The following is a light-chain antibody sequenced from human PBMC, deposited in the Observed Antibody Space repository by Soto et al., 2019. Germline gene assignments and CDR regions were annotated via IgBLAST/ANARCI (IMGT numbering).Light chain of an antibody. V-gene: IGLV1-40*01. J-gene: IGLJ3*02. CDR1: SSNIGAAYD. CDR3: QSYDSSLSGWV. Sequence: QLVLTQPPSVSGAPGQKVTISCTRSSSNIGAAYDVHWYQHLPGTAPKLLIYGNNNRPSGVPDRFSGSKSGTSASLAITGLQAEDEAEYYCQSYDSSLSGWVFGGGTKLTVL. CDR2: GNN.